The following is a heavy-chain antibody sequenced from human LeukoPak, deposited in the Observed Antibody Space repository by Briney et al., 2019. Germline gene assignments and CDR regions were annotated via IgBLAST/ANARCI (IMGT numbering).Heavy chain of an antibody. V-gene: IGHV3-48*04. J-gene: IGHJ4*02. Sequence: PGGSLRLSCAASGFTFSNYNMNRVRQAPGKGLEWVSYISSSSSTIFYADSVKGRFTISRDNAKNSLYLQMNSLRAEDTAVYYSARRYCSSTTCTLDYWGQGTLVTVSS. D-gene: IGHD2-2*01. CDR1: GFTFSNYN. CDR3: ARRYCSSTTCTLDY. CDR2: ISSSSSTI.